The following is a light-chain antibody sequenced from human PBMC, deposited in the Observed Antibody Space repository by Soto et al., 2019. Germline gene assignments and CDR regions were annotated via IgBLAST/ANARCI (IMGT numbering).Light chain of an antibody. CDR3: QQFNTRPYT. Sequence: DIQMTQSPSSLSASVGDRVTISCQSSQDITNFLIWYQQKPGKAPKLLIYDASNLETGVPSRFSGSGSGTDFYFTISSLQPEDSAKYYCQQFNTRPYTFGQGTKLEIK. J-gene: IGKJ2*01. CDR2: DAS. CDR1: QDITNF. V-gene: IGKV1-33*01.